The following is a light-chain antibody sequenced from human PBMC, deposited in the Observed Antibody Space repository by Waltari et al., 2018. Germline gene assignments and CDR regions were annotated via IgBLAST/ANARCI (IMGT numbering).Light chain of an antibody. J-gene: IGLJ2*01. CDR2: EVY. CDR1: SSDVGGYNY. CDR3: SSYAGRDILV. V-gene: IGLV2-8*01. Sequence: QSALTQPPSASGSPGQSVAISCTGTSSDVGGYNYVSWYQQHPGKAPRLMIYEVYKRHSGVPYRFSGSKSGNTASLTVSGLQAEDEADYYCSSYAGRDILVFGGGTRLTVL.